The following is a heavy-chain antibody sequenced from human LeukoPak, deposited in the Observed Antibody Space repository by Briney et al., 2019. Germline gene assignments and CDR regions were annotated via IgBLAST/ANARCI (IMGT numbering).Heavy chain of an antibody. D-gene: IGHD4-17*01. J-gene: IGHJ4*02. V-gene: IGHV3-23*01. CDR2: IINSGGST. Sequence: LGGSLRLSCAASGFTFSNYAMNWVRQAPGKGLEWVSTIINSGGSTYYADSVKGRFTISRDSSKNTLYLQMNSLRDEDTAVYYCAKDIYGDYGGLDYWGQGTLVTVSS. CDR1: GFTFSNYA. CDR3: AKDIYGDYGGLDY.